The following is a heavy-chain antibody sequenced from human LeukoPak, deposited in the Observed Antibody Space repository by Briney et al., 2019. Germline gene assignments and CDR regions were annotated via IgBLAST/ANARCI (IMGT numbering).Heavy chain of an antibody. Sequence: ASVKVSCKASGYTFTDYYLQWVRQAPGQGLEWMGWINPNSGGTNSAQKFQGRVTMTRDTSVSTAYMELSNQRSDDTAVYYCARGHYGLDVWGQGTTVTVSS. V-gene: IGHV1-2*02. CDR3: ARGHYGLDV. J-gene: IGHJ6*02. CDR1: GYTFTDYY. CDR2: INPNSGGT.